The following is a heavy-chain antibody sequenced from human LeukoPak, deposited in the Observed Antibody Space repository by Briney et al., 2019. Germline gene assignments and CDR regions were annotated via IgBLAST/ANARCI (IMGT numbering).Heavy chain of an antibody. CDR2: IYYSGST. CDR3: ARGVGTIFGVLYYMDV. D-gene: IGHD3-3*01. Sequence: PSETLSLTCTVCSGSISTYYWSWIRPPPGKGLECIGYIYYSGSTNFTPSLNSRVIISGDMSKNQFSLKLSSGTAAGTAVYYCARGVGTIFGVLYYMDVWGKGTTVTVSS. V-gene: IGHV4-59*01. CDR1: SGSISTYY. J-gene: IGHJ6*03.